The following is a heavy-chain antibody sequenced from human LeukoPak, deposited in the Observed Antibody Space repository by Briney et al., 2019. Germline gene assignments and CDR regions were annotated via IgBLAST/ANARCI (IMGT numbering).Heavy chain of an antibody. D-gene: IGHD6-19*01. V-gene: IGHV3-23*01. CDR3: ARAPPPYSSGWFQYYFDY. CDR1: GFTFSSYA. CDR2: ISGSGGST. J-gene: IGHJ4*02. Sequence: PGGSLRLSCAASGFTFSSYAMSWVRQAPGKGLEWVSAISGSGGSTYYADSVKGRFTISRDNSKNTLYLQMNSLRAEDTAVYYCARAPPPYSSGWFQYYFDYWGQGTLVTVSS.